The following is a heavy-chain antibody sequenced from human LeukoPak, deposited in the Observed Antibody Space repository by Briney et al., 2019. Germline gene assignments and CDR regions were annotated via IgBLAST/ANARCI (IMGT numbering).Heavy chain of an antibody. CDR3: ARDSAVTVTMQPFDY. V-gene: IGHV4-39*02. J-gene: IGHJ4*02. CDR2: IYYSGST. CDR1: GGSIRSSSHY. D-gene: IGHD4-11*01. Sequence: PSETLSLTCTVSGGSIRSSSHYWGWIRQPPGKGLEWIGNIYYSGSTYYNPSLKSRVTIALDTSKNQFSLKLISVTAADTAVYYCARDSAVTVTMQPFDYWGQGTLVTVSS.